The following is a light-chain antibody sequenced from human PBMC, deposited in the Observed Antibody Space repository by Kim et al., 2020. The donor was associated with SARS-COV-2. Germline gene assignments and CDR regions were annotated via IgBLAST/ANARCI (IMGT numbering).Light chain of an antibody. V-gene: IGKV3-11*01. CDR3: QQRGSWPPALT. CDR2: DAA. Sequence: FPGERATLSCRASHNVGSSLAGSQQTTGRAARLLIYDAAMRAAGIPDRCSGSGSGTDFSLTIGSLAPEDFAIYYCQQRGSWPPALTFGGGTKLEI. J-gene: IGKJ4*01. CDR1: HNVGSS.